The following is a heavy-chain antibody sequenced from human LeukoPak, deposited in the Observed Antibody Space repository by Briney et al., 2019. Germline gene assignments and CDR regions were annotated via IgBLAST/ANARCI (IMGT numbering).Heavy chain of an antibody. CDR3: AREAFWSGYQNWFDP. D-gene: IGHD3-3*01. J-gene: IGHJ5*02. CDR2: IIPIFGTA. CDR1: GGTFSSYA. Sequence: ASVKVSCKASGGTFSSYAISWVRQAPGQGIEWMGRIIPIFGTANYAQKFQGRVTITTDESTSTAYMELSSLRSENTAVYYCAREAFWSGYQNWFDPWGQGTLVTVSS. V-gene: IGHV1-69*05.